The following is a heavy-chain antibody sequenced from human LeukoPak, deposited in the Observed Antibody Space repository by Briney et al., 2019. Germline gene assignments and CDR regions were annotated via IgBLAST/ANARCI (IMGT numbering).Heavy chain of an antibody. CDR2: IYYSGST. J-gene: IGHJ4*02. Sequence: PSETLSLTCTVSGCSISSSSYYWGWIRQPPGKGLEWIGSIYYSGSTYYNPSLKSRVTISVDTSKNQFSLKLSSVTAADTAVYYCARHKDIVVVPAAIKGGYYFDYWGQGTLVTVSS. V-gene: IGHV4-39*01. CDR1: GCSISSSSYY. D-gene: IGHD2-2*02. CDR3: ARHKDIVVVPAAIKGGYYFDY.